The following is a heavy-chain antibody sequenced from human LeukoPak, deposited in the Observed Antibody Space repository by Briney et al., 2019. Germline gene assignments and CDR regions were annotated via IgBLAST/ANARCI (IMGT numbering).Heavy chain of an antibody. Sequence: GGSLRLSCAASGFTFSSYWMHWVRQPPGKGLVWVSRITSDGSGIGYADSVKGRFSTSRDNAKNTLYLQMNSLRAEDTAVYYCVRDRAVAGTEDFFFDYWGQGTLVTVSS. D-gene: IGHD6-19*01. V-gene: IGHV3-74*01. J-gene: IGHJ4*02. CDR3: VRDRAVAGTEDFFFDY. CDR1: GFTFSSYW. CDR2: ITSDGSGI.